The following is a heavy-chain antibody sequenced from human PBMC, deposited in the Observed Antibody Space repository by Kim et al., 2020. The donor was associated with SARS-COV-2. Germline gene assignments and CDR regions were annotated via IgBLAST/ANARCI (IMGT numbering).Heavy chain of an antibody. J-gene: IGHJ4*02. Sequence: RYGPSFEGRVTMSVDKSFRTAYLQWRSLKASDTAFYYCARGLKDSSSWYQYWGQGTLVTVSS. CDR3: ARGLKDSSSWYQY. D-gene: IGHD6-13*01. V-gene: IGHV5-51*01.